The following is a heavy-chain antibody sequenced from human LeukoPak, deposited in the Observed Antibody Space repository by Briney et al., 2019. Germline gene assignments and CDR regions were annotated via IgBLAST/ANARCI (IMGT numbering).Heavy chain of an antibody. CDR1: SGSISGYY. V-gene: IGHV4-59*12. CDR3: AREARRELLSYFDY. D-gene: IGHD1-26*01. Sequence: SETLSLTCTVSSGSISGYYWSWIRQPPGKGLEWVGYISYSGSTNYNPSLKSRVTISVDTSKNQFSLKLSSVTAADTAVYYCAREARRELLSYFDYWGQGTLVTVSS. CDR2: ISYSGST. J-gene: IGHJ4*02.